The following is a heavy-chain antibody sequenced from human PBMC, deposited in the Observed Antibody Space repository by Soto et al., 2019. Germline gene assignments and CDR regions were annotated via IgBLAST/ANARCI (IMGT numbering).Heavy chain of an antibody. D-gene: IGHD5-18*01. Sequence: GGSLRLSCAASGFTFSPHAMHWVRQGPGKGLEWVAVISYEGSNKYYADSVKGRFTISRDNSKNTPYLQMNSLRAEETAVYYCARERNTGYDYSYYYGMDVLGQGTTVTVSS. J-gene: IGHJ6*02. V-gene: IGHV3-30-3*01. CDR1: GFTFSPHA. CDR3: ARERNTGYDYSYYYGMDV. CDR2: ISYEGSNK.